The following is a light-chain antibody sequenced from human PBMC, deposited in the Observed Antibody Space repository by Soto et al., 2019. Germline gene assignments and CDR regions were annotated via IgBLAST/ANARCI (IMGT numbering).Light chain of an antibody. CDR2: GAS. J-gene: IGKJ4*01. CDR1: QSVSSNF. CDR3: QQYAYSLT. Sequence: EIVLAQSPGTLSLSPGERATLSCRASQSVSSNFLAWYQQKPGQAPRLLIYGASSRATDIPDRFSGSGSGTDFTLTSSRLKPEDFAVYYCQQYAYSLTFGGGTKVEIK. V-gene: IGKV3-20*01.